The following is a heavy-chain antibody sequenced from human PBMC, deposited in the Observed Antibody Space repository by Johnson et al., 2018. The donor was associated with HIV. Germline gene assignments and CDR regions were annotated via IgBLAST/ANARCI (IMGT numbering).Heavy chain of an antibody. V-gene: IGHV3-15*01. CDR3: SLGRAAGRLPAFDI. D-gene: IGHD6-13*01. J-gene: IGHJ3*02. Sequence: VQLVESGGGLVKPGVSLRLSCAASGFTFSDAWLTWVRQAPGKGLEWVGRIKTKTDGGTTDYAAPVKGRFTISRDYSKNTLFLQMNSLKTDDTAVYYCSLGRAAGRLPAFDIWGQGTMVTVSS. CDR2: IKTKTDGGTT. CDR1: GFTFSDAW.